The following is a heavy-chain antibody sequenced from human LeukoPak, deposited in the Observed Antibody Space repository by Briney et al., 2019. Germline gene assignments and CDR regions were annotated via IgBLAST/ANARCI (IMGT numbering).Heavy chain of an antibody. Sequence: PGGSLRLSCAASGFTFSSYGMHWVRQAPGKGLEGVGVIWYDGSNKYYADSVKGRFTISRDNSKNPLYLHMNSLRAEDTAVYYCARGSISFINYYSYGMDVWGQGTTVTVSS. V-gene: IGHV3-33*01. CDR3: ARGSISFINYYSYGMDV. CDR1: GFTFSSYG. J-gene: IGHJ6*02. D-gene: IGHD2/OR15-2a*01. CDR2: IWYDGSNK.